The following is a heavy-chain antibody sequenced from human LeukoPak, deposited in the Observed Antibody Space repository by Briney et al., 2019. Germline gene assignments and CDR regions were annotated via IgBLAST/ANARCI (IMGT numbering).Heavy chain of an antibody. J-gene: IGHJ4*02. V-gene: IGHV3-23*01. D-gene: IGHD3-9*01. Sequence: GGSLRLSCAASGFTFSSYAMSWVRQAPGKGLEWVSAISGSGGSTYYADSVKGRFTISRDNSKNTLYLQMNSLRAEDTAVYYCAKDGTPSVKLRYFDWSTPGGDYWGQGTLVTVSS. CDR1: GFTFSSYA. CDR3: AKDGTPSVKLRYFDWSTPGGDY. CDR2: ISGSGGST.